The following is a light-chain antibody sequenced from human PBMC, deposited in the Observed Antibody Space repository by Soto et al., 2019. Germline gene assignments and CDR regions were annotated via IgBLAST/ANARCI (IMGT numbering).Light chain of an antibody. Sequence: DIQMTQSPSTLYASVGDRVTITCRASQSIGASLAWFQQKPGKAPNLLIYKASSLESGVPSRFSGSGYGTEFTLTISTLQPDDFATYYCQQYNRSPLTFGGGTKVEIK. CDR1: QSIGAS. CDR2: KAS. CDR3: QQYNRSPLT. J-gene: IGKJ4*01. V-gene: IGKV1-5*03.